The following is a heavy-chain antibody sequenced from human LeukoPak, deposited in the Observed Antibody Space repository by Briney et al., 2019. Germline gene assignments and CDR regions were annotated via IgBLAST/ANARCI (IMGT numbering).Heavy chain of an antibody. CDR1: GYTFTSYG. J-gene: IGHJ6*03. V-gene: IGHV1-18*01. CDR2: ISPYNGNT. Sequence: ASVKVSCKASGYTFTSYGISWVRQAPGQGLEWMGWISPYNGNTNYAQTLQGRVTMTTDTSTSTAYMELRSLRSDDTAVYYCARGRTNVDTAMHYYMDVWGKGTTVTVSS. CDR3: ARGRTNVDTAMHYYMDV. D-gene: IGHD5-18*01.